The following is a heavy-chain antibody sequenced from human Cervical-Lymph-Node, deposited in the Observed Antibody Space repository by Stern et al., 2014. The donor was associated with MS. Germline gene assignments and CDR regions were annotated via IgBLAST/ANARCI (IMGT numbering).Heavy chain of an antibody. CDR2: IDWDDDK. Sequence: QVTLRESGPALVKPTQTLTLTCTFSGFSLSTSGMRVNWIRQPPGKALEWLARIDWDDDKFYSTSLKTRLTISKDTSKNQVVLTMTNMDPVDTATYYCARTTYCSGGSCYPDYWGQGTLVTVS. D-gene: IGHD2-15*01. J-gene: IGHJ4*02. CDR3: ARTTYCSGGSCYPDY. V-gene: IGHV2-70*04. CDR1: GFSLSTSGMR.